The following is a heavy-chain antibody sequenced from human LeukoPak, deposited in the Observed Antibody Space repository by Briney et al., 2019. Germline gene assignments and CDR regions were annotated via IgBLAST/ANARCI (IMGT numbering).Heavy chain of an antibody. CDR3: AAKVTTRWYFDL. Sequence: SETLSLTCNVSGDSISSHYWSWIRQPPGKGLEWIGFVYHTGSTNYNPSLKSRVTISVDTSKNQFSLKMRSVTAADTAVCYCAAKVTTRWYFDLWGRGTLVTVSS. CDR1: GDSISSHY. CDR2: VYHTGST. J-gene: IGHJ2*01. D-gene: IGHD4-17*01. V-gene: IGHV4-59*11.